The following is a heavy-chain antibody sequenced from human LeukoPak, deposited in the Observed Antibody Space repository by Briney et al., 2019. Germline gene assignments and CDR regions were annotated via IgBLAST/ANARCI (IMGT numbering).Heavy chain of an antibody. V-gene: IGHV3-23*01. D-gene: IGHD3-10*01. Sequence: GGSLRLSCAASGFTFSTYAMSWVRQAPGKGLEWVSIISTDGGTTHYAESVKGRFTISRDNSKNTLYLQMNSLRAEDTAVYYCAKRRGQVPLTREFDYWGQGTLVTVSS. CDR2: ISTDGGTT. CDR3: AKRRGQVPLTREFDY. CDR1: GFTFSTYA. J-gene: IGHJ4*02.